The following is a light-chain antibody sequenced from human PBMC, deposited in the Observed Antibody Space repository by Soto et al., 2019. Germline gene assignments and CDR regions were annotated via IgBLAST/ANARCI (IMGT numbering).Light chain of an antibody. V-gene: IGLV2-8*01. CDR3: SSYAGSNNFV. J-gene: IGLJ1*01. CDR2: EVS. Sequence: QAVLTQPRSACGSPGQAVTISCTGTSSDVGGYNYVSWYQQHPGKAPKLMIYEVSERPSGVPDRFSGSKSSNTASLTVSGLQAEDEADYYCSSYAGSNNFVFGTGTKVTVL. CDR1: SSDVGGYNY.